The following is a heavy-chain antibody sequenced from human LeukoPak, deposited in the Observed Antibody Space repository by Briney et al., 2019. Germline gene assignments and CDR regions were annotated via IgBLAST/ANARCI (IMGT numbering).Heavy chain of an antibody. Sequence: TPSETLSLTCTVSGGSISSYYWSWVRQPPGKGLEWVGYIYYSGGTNYNPSLKSRLTISVDASKSQFSLRLSSVTAADTAVYYCARSPTGGSPFFDYWGQGTLVTVSS. CDR3: ARSPTGGSPFFDY. D-gene: IGHD2-15*01. V-gene: IGHV4-59*01. J-gene: IGHJ4*02. CDR1: GGSISSYY. CDR2: IYYSGGT.